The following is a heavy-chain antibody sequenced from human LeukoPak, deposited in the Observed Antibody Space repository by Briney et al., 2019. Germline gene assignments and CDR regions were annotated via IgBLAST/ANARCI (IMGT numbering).Heavy chain of an antibody. Sequence: SETLSLTCAVYGGSFSGYYWGWIRQPPGKGLEWIGEINHSGSTNYNPSLKSRVTISVDTSKNQFSLKLSSVTAADTAVNYCARVWRCSSTSCYDDAFDIWGQGTMVTVSS. CDR3: ARVWRCSSTSCYDDAFDI. D-gene: IGHD2-2*01. CDR1: GGSFSGYY. CDR2: INHSGST. J-gene: IGHJ3*02. V-gene: IGHV4-34*01.